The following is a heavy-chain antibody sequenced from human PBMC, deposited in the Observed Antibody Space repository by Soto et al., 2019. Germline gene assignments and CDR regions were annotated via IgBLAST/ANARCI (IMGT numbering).Heavy chain of an antibody. V-gene: IGHV3-30*18. CDR3: AKGDGRVGDRIRGMDV. D-gene: IGHD3-10*01. CDR1: GFTFSSYG. CDR2: ISYDGSNK. J-gene: IGHJ6*02. Sequence: QVQLVESGGGVVQPGRSLRLSCAASGFTFSSYGMHWVRQAPGKGLEWVAVISYDGSNKYYADSVKGRFTISRDNSKNTLYLQMNSLRAEYTDVYYWAKGDGRVGDRIRGMDVWGQGTTVTVSS.